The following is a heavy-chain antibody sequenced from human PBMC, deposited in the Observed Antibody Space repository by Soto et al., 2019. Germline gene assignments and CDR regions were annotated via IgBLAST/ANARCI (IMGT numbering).Heavy chain of an antibody. D-gene: IGHD2-21*01. CDR1: GGSFSGYY. Sequence: ERLSLTCSVYGGSFSGYYWSWIRQPPGKGLEWIGEINHSGSTNYNPSLKSRVTISVDTSKNQFSLKLSSVTAADTAVYYCARGIVFYYYYYGMDVWGQGTTVTV. CDR2: INHSGST. V-gene: IGHV4-34*01. J-gene: IGHJ6*02. CDR3: ARGIVFYYYYYGMDV.